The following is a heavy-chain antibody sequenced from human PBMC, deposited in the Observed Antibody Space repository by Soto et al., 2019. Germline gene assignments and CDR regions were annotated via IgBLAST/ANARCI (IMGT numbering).Heavy chain of an antibody. CDR1: GGTFSSYA. D-gene: IGHD3-10*01. CDR3: AGTAFYYGSGVDAFDI. Sequence: QVQLVQSGAEVKKPGSSVKVSCKASGGTFSSYAISWVRQAPGQGLEWMGGIIPIFGTANYAQKFQGRVTITADESTSTAYRELSSLRSEDTAVYYCAGTAFYYGSGVDAFDIWGQGTMVTVSS. CDR2: IIPIFGTA. J-gene: IGHJ3*02. V-gene: IGHV1-69*12.